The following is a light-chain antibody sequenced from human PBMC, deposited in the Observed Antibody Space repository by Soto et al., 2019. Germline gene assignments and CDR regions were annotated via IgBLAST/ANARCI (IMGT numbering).Light chain of an antibody. Sequence: DIQITQSPSSVSASVVYRVTITCRASQSISSYLNWYQQKPGKAPKLLIYAASSLQSGVPSRFSGSGSGTDFTLTISSLQPEDFATYYCQQSYSTPPTFGQGTKVDIK. CDR1: QSISSY. CDR3: QQSYSTPPT. J-gene: IGKJ1*01. V-gene: IGKV1-39*01. CDR2: AAS.